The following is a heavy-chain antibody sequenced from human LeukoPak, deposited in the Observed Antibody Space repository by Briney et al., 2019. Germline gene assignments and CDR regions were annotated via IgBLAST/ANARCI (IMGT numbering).Heavy chain of an antibody. J-gene: IGHJ5*01. CDR2: IYHSGST. V-gene: IGHV4-38-2*02. CDR1: GYSISSGYY. CDR3: ARLSGIYCDRGSCFNYFDS. D-gene: IGHD2-15*01. Sequence: SETLSLTCTVSGYSISSGYYWGWIRQPPGKGLEWIGSIYHSGSTFNNPSLKSRVTISVDTSKNQFPLRLTSVTAADTAVYYCARLSGIYCDRGSCFNYFDSWGQGALVTVSS.